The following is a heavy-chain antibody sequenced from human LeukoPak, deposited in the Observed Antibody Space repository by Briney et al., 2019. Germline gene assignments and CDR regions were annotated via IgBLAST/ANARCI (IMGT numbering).Heavy chain of an antibody. CDR1: GFTVSSNY. J-gene: IGHJ6*03. V-gene: IGHV3-21*01. CDR3: ARVALWFGELPYYYYYYYMDV. Sequence: GGSLRLSCAASGFTVSSNYMSWVRQAPGKGLEWVSSISSSSSYIYYADSVKGRFTISRDNAKNSLYLQMNSLRAEDTAVYYCARVALWFGELPYYYYYYYMDVWGKGTTVTISS. CDR2: ISSSSSYI. D-gene: IGHD3-10*01.